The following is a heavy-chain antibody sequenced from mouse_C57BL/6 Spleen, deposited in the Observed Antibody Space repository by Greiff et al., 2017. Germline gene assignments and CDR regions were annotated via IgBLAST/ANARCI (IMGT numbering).Heavy chain of an antibody. D-gene: IGHD3-2*02. V-gene: IGHV1-64*01. J-gene: IGHJ4*01. CDR2: IHPNSGST. CDR3: AKGGTAQAKDYAMDY. Sequence: QVQLQQPGAELVKPGASVKLSCKASGYTFTSYWMHWVKQRPGQGLEWIGMIHPNSGSTNYNEKFKSKATLTVDKSSSTAYMQLSSLTSEDSAVYYCAKGGTAQAKDYAMDYWGQGTSVTVSS. CDR1: GYTFTSYW.